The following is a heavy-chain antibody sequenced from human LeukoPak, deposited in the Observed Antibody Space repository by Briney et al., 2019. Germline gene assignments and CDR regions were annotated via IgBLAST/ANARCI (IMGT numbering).Heavy chain of an antibody. CDR2: IYYSGST. V-gene: IGHV4-59*01. CDR3: ARDQITMNAFDI. CDR1: GVSISSYY. D-gene: IGHD3-22*01. J-gene: IGHJ3*02. Sequence: SETLSLTCTVSGVSISSYYWSWIRQPPGKGLEWIGYIYYSGSTNYNPSLKSRVTISVDTSKNQFSLKLSSVTAADTAVYYCARDQITMNAFDIWGQGTMVTVSS.